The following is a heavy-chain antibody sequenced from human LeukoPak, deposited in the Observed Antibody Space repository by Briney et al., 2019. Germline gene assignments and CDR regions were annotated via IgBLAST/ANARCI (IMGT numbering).Heavy chain of an antibody. V-gene: IGHV1-69*13. D-gene: IGHD4-23*01. CDR2: IIPIFGTA. J-gene: IGHJ3*02. CDR3: ARVVDYGGNLPAFDI. Sequence: ASVKVSCKASGGTFSSYAISWVRQAPGQGLEWMGGIIPIFGTANYAQKFQGRVTITADESTSTAYMELSSLRSGDTAVYYCARVVDYGGNLPAFDIWGQGTMVTVSS. CDR1: GGTFSSYA.